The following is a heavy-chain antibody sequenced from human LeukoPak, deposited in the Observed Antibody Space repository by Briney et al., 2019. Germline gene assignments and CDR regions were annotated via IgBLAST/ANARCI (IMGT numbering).Heavy chain of an antibody. Sequence: SETLSLTCTVSGGSISTYSWTWIRQPPGKGLGWIAFISYSGSTNVNPSLKSRVTTSVDTSKNQFSLKLSSVTAADTAIYYCARHTPLMTFDHWGQGTRVTVSS. CDR3: ARHTPLMTFDH. V-gene: IGHV4-59*01. D-gene: IGHD2-8*01. CDR1: GGSISTYS. J-gene: IGHJ4*02. CDR2: ISYSGST.